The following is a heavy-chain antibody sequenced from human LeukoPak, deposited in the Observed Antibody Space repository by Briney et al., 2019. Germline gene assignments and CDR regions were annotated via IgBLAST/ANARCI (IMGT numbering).Heavy chain of an antibody. D-gene: IGHD3-10*01. CDR3: ARSGYYGSGSYYRGDY. J-gene: IGHJ4*02. Sequence: SVKVSCKASGYTFTSYYMHWVRQAPGQGLEWMGGIIPIFGTANYAQKFQGRVTITADESTSTAYMELSSLRSEDTAVYYCARSGYYGSGSYYRGDYWGQGTLVTVSS. CDR1: GYTFTSYY. CDR2: IIPIFGTA. V-gene: IGHV1-69*13.